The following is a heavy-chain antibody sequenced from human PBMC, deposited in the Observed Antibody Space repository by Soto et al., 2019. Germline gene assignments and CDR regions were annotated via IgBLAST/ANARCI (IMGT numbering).Heavy chain of an antibody. V-gene: IGHV4-59*01. Sequence: ASETLSLTCTVSGGSISSYYWSWIRQPPGKGLEWIGYIYYSGSTNYNPSLKSRVTISVDTSKNQFSLKLSSVTAADTAVYYCARCVFWSGYYAPFSVGYYGMDVWGQGTTGTV. J-gene: IGHJ6*02. CDR2: IYYSGST. CDR1: GGSISSYY. D-gene: IGHD3-3*01. CDR3: ARCVFWSGYYAPFSVGYYGMDV.